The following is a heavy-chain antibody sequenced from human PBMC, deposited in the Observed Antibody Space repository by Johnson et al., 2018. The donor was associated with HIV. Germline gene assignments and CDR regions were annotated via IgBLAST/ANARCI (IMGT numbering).Heavy chain of an antibody. J-gene: IGHJ3*02. V-gene: IGHV3-30*03. Sequence: QVQLVESGGGVVQPGRSLRLSCAASGFTFSSYGMHWVRQAPGKGLEWVAVISYDGSNKYYADSVKGRFTISRYNSKKTLDLQMNSLRAEDTAVYYCARAGAVGFDAFDIWGQGTMVTVSS. CDR3: ARAGAVGFDAFDI. CDR1: GFTFSSYG. D-gene: IGHD6-19*01. CDR2: ISYDGSNK.